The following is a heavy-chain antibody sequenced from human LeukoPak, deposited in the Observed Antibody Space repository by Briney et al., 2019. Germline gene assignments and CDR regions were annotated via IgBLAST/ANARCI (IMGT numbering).Heavy chain of an antibody. CDR1: GYTFTGYY. Sequence: GASVKVSCKASGYTFTGYYMHWVRQAPGQGLEWMGWINPNSGGTNYARKFQGRVTMTRDTSISTAYMELSRLRSDDTAVYYCARARRIAAAGTNPGDYWGQGTLVTVSS. V-gene: IGHV1-2*02. CDR3: ARARRIAAAGTNPGDY. D-gene: IGHD6-13*01. J-gene: IGHJ4*02. CDR2: INPNSGGT.